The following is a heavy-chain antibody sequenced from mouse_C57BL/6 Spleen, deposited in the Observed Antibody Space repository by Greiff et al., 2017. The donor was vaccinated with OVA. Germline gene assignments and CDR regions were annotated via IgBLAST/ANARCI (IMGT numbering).Heavy chain of an antibody. J-gene: IGHJ3*01. Sequence: QVQLQQPGAELVKPGASVKLSCKASGYTFTSYWMHWVKQRPGQGLEWIGMFHPNSGSTNYNEKFKSKATLTVDKSSSTAYMQLSSLTSEDSAVDYCGPTVGRAWVADWGQGTLGTVSA. D-gene: IGHD1-1*01. CDR3: GPTVGRAWVAD. CDR2: FHPNSGST. CDR1: GYTFTSYW. V-gene: IGHV1-64*01.